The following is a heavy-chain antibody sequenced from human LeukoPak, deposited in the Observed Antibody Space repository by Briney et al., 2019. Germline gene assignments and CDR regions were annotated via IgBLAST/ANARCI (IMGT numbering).Heavy chain of an antibody. CDR3: ARRITIFGVVMRYFDL. CDR1: GFTFSSYE. D-gene: IGHD3-3*01. J-gene: IGHJ2*01. V-gene: IGHV3-48*03. CDR2: ISSSGSTI. Sequence: GGSLRLSCAASGFTFSSYEMNWVRQAPGKGLEWVSYISSSGSTIYYADSVKGRFTISRDNAKNSLYLQMNSLRAEDTAVYYCARRITIFGVVMRYFDLWGRGTLVTVSS.